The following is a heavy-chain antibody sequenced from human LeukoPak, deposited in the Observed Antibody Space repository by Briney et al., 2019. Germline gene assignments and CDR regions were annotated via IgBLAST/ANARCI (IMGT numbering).Heavy chain of an antibody. CDR2: INSDGSAT. V-gene: IGHV3-74*01. D-gene: IGHD6-19*01. CDR3: TRGIAVAGHDY. Sequence: GGSLRLSCVASGFTFSNYWMLWVRQAPGKGLVWVSRINSDGSATSYAYSVKGRFTISRDNAKNTLYLQMNSLRAEDTAVYYCTRGIAVAGHDYWGQGTLVTVSS. J-gene: IGHJ4*02. CDR1: GFTFSNYW.